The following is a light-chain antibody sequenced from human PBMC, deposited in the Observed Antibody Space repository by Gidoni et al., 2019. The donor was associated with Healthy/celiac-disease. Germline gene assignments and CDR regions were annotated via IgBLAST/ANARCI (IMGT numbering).Light chain of an antibody. CDR2: GAS. J-gene: IGKJ2*01. Sequence: EIVLTQSPGTLSLSPGERATLSCRASQSVSSSYLAWYQQKPGQAPRLLIYGASSRATGIPDRVSGSGSGTDFTLTISRLEPEDFAVYYCQQYGSSPPYTFXXXTKLEIK. CDR3: QQYGSSPPYT. V-gene: IGKV3-20*01. CDR1: QSVSSSY.